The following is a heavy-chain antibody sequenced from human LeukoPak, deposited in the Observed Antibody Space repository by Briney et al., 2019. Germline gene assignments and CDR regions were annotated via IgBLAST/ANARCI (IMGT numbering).Heavy chain of an antibody. V-gene: IGHV4-61*02. Sequence: SETLSLTCTVSGGSISSGSYHWSWIRQPAGKGLEWIGRIYTSGSTNYNPSLKSRVTISVDTSKNQFSLKLSSVTAADTAVYYCARELISVTALNWFDPWGQGTLVTVSS. CDR3: ARELISVTALNWFDP. CDR2: IYTSGST. D-gene: IGHD2-21*02. J-gene: IGHJ5*02. CDR1: GGSISSGSYH.